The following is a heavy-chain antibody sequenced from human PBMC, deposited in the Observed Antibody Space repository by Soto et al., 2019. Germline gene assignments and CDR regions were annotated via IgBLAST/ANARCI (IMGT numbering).Heavy chain of an antibody. CDR3: ARRSLLWFGELSGHRFDP. Sequence: PGGSLRLSCAASGFTFSSYSMNWVRQAPGKGLEWVSSISSSSSYIYYADSVKGRFTISRDNAKNSLYLQMNSLRAEDTAVYYCARRSLLWFGELSGHRFDPWGQGTLVTVSS. V-gene: IGHV3-21*01. J-gene: IGHJ5*02. CDR2: ISSSSSYI. D-gene: IGHD3-10*01. CDR1: GFTFSSYS.